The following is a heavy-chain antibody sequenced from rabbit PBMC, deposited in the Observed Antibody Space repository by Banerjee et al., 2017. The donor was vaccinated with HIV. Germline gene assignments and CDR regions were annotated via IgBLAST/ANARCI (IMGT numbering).Heavy chain of an antibody. CDR2: INAVTGKA. J-gene: IGHJ4*01. CDR3: VRNSGWGVSYFTL. CDR1: GFPFSNKA. V-gene: IGHV1S47*01. D-gene: IGHD4-1*01. Sequence: QEQLEESGGGLVKPEGSLTLTCKASGFPFSNKAVMCWVRQAPGKGLEWIACINAVTGKAVYANWVNGRFTISSHNAQNTLFLQLNSLTVADTATYFCVRNSGWGVSYFTLWGPGTLVTVS.